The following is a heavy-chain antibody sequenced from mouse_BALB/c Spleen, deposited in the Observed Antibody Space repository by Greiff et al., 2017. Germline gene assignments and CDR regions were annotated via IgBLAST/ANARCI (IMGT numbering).Heavy chain of an antibody. D-gene: IGHD1-1*01. CDR2: ISYSGST. V-gene: IGHV3-2*02. Sequence: EVKLMESGPGLVKPSQSLSLTCTVTGYSITSDYAWNWIRQFPGNKLEWMGYISYSGSTSYNPSLKSRISITRDTSKNQFFLQLNSVTTEDTATYYCAGDYYGSSYPAWFAYWGQGTLVTVSA. CDR3: AGDYYGSSYPAWFAY. CDR1: GYSITSDYA. J-gene: IGHJ3*01.